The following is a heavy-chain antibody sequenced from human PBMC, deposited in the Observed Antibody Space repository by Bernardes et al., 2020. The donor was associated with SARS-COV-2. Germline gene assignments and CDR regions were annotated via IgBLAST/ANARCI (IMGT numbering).Heavy chain of an antibody. CDR2: LNEHGTIT. V-gene: IGHV3-74*03. D-gene: IGHD2-15*01. CDR1: GFIFSAYC. Sequence: GRSLRLSCVVSGFIFSAYCMHWVRQAPGKGLVWVSRLNEHGTITTYADSVKGRFTISRDNAKNTLYLQMNSLRAEDTATYYCVRDLAGGRGSWGQGTLVTVSS. J-gene: IGHJ4*02. CDR3: VRDLAGGRGS.